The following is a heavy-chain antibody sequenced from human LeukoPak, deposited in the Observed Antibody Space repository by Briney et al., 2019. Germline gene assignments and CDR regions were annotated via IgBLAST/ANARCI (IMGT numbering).Heavy chain of an antibody. CDR2: IYYSGST. J-gene: IGHJ5*01. V-gene: IGHV4-39*07. CDR3: ARDRSNMIVVDWGWFDP. Sequence: ASETLSLTCTVSGGSISSSSYYWGWIRQPPGKGLEWIGSIYYSGSTFYHPSLKSRVTISLDTSKNQFSLKLSSVTAADTAVYYCARDRSNMIVVDWGWFDPWGKEPWSPSPQ. CDR1: GGSISSSSYY. D-gene: IGHD3-22*01.